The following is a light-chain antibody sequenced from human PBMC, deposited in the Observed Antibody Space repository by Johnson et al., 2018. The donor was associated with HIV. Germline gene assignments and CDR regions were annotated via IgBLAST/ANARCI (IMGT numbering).Light chain of an antibody. CDR1: SSNIGNNY. CDR2: DNH. V-gene: IGLV1-51*01. CDR3: GTWDSSLSVYV. Sequence: QSVLTQPPSVSAAPGQKVTISCSGSSSNIGNNYVSWYQQLPGTAPKVLIYDNHKRPSGIPDRVSGSKSGTSTTLGITGLQPGDEADYYCGTWDSSLSVYVFGTGTKVTVL. J-gene: IGLJ1*01.